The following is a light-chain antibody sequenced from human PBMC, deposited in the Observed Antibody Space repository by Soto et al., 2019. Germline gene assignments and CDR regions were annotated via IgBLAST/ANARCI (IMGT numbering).Light chain of an antibody. Sequence: EIVLTQSPGTLSLSPGERATLSCRASQSVSSRSVAWYQQKPGQAPRLLIYGASSRATTIPDRFSGSGSGTDFPLTISRLEPEDFAVYFCQQYGSSPSFGGGTKVEIK. J-gene: IGKJ4*01. CDR2: GAS. CDR3: QQYGSSPS. CDR1: QSVSSRS. V-gene: IGKV3-20*01.